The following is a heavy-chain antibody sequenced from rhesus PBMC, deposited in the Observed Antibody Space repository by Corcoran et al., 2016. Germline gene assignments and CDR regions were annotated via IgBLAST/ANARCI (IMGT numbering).Heavy chain of an antibody. D-gene: IGHD5-12*01. CDR3: ARGGYGYSDY. Sequence: QVQLQESGPGLVKPSETLSLTCAVYGGSVSSSNWWSWIRQPPGKGLEWIGYISGMRCRTSYKPSLKGRVTSSTDTSKNQFSLRLSSVTAADTAVYCCARGGYGYSDYWGQGVLVTVSS. J-gene: IGHJ4*01. CDR2: ISGMRCRT. V-gene: IGHV4-65*01. CDR1: GGSVSSSNW.